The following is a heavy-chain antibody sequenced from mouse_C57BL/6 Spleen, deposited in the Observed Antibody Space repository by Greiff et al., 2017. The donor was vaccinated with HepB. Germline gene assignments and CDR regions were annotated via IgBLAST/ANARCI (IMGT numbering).Heavy chain of an antibody. CDR1: GYTFTSYW. CDR3: ASNYYGSSSGNY. V-gene: IGHV1-61*01. J-gene: IGHJ2*01. CDR2: IYPSDSET. Sequence: QVQLKQPGAELVRPGSSVKLSCKASGYTFTSYWMDWVKQRPGQGLEWIGNIYPSDSETHYNQKFKDKATLTVDKSSSTAYMQLSSLTSEDSAVYYCASNYYGSSSGNYWGQGTTLTVSS. D-gene: IGHD1-1*01.